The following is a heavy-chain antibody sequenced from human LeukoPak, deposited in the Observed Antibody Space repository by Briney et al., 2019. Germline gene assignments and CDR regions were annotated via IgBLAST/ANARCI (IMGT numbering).Heavy chain of an antibody. V-gene: IGHV4-34*01. CDR2: INHSGST. D-gene: IGHD2-15*01. Sequence: PGGSLRLSCAASGFTFSSYSMNWVRQAPGEGPEWIGEINHSGSTNYNPSLKSRVTISVDTSKNQFSLKLSSVTAADTAVYYCARGRRSGYYYYYGMDVWGQGTTVTVSS. CDR1: GFTFSSYS. J-gene: IGHJ6*02. CDR3: ARGRRSGYYYYYGMDV.